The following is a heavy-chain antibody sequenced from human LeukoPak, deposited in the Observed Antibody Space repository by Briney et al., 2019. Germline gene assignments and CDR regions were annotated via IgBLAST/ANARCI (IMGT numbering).Heavy chain of an antibody. CDR3: ARASLEWFIHYYYGMDV. D-gene: IGHD3-3*01. J-gene: IGHJ6*02. Sequence: ASVKVSCKASGYTFTSYYMHWVRQAPGQGLEWMGIINPSGGSTSYAQKFQGRVTMTRDTSTSTVYMELSSLRSEDTAVYYCARASLEWFIHYYYGMDVWGQGTTVTVSS. CDR1: GYTFTSYY. V-gene: IGHV1-46*01. CDR2: INPSGGST.